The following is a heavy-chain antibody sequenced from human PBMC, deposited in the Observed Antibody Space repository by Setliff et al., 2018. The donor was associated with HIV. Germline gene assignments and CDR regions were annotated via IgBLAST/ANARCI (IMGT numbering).Heavy chain of an antibody. J-gene: IGHJ6*03. CDR1: GGSISSGSYY. V-gene: IGHV4-61*01. Sequence: SETLSLTCTVSGGSISSGSYYWSWIRQPPGKGLEWIGNIYYSGSTNYNPSLKSRVTISVDTSKNQFSLKLNSVTAADTGVYYCARHRDPPGTGWIFYYYYMDLWGGGTTVTV. D-gene: IGHD2-2*03. CDR3: ARHRDPPGTGWIFYYYYMDL. CDR2: IYYSGST.